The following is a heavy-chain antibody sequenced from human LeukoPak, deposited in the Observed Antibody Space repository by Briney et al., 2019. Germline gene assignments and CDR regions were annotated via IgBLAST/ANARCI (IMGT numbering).Heavy chain of an antibody. J-gene: IGHJ5*02. V-gene: IGHV5-51*01. CDR2: IYPGDSDT. D-gene: IGHD6-13*01. CDR3: ARRPPGIAAAGRFDP. CDR1: GYSFTGYW. Sequence: GESLKISCKGSGYSFTGYWIGWVRQMPGKGLEWMGIIYPGDSDTRYSPSFQGQVTISADKSISTAYLQWSSLKASDTAMYYCARRPPGIAAAGRFDPWGQGTLVTVSS.